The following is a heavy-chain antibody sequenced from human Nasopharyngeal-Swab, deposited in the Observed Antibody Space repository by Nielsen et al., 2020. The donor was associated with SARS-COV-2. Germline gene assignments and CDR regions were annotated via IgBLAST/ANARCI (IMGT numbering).Heavy chain of an antibody. J-gene: IGHJ5*02. CDR2: INHSGST. CDR3: AGRPCSSSYWFDP. D-gene: IGHD6-6*01. V-gene: IGHV4-34*01. CDR1: GGSFSGYY. Sequence: GSLRLSCAVYGGSFSGYYWSWIRQPPGEGLEWIGEINHSGSTNYNPSLKSRVTISVDTSKNQFSLKLSSVTAADTAVYYCAGRPCSSSYWFDPWGQGTLVTVSS.